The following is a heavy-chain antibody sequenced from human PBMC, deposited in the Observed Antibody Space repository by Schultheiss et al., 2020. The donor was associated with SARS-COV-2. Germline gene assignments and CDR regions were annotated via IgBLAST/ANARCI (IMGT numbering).Heavy chain of an antibody. V-gene: IGHV1-3*04. J-gene: IGHJ4*02. CDR2: ISTYSGDT. CDR1: GYTFTSYA. Sequence: ASVKVSCKASGYTFTSYAMHWVRQAPGQRLEWMGWISTYSGDTNYAQKFQGRVTMTIDTSTSTAYMELSSLRSEDTAVYYCARTPATTAKSMDHWGQGTLVTVSS. CDR3: ARTPATTAKSMDH. D-gene: IGHD4-17*01.